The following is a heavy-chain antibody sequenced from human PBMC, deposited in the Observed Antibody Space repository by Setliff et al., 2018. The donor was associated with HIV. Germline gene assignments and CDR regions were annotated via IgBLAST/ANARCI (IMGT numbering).Heavy chain of an antibody. V-gene: IGHV4-38-2*02. D-gene: IGHD4-4*01. CDR1: DYSISSGYF. Sequence: SETLSLTCTVSDYSISSGYFWGWIRQPPGKGLEWIGTIYHSGRTDYNPSLETRATISVDTSKNQFSLRLTSVTAADTAVYYCARRTTSTWWFDPWGQGTLVTVSS. CDR3: ARRTTSTWWFDP. CDR2: IYHSGRT. J-gene: IGHJ5*02.